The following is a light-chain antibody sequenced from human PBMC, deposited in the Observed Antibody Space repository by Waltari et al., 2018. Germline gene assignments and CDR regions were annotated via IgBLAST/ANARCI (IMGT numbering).Light chain of an antibody. CDR1: RGIDSY. Sequence: CRASRGIDSYLNWYQQRPGRAPKLLIYDASTLQREVPTRFSGGGIGTDFTLTINNLQPEDFATYFCQQSYSPPFTFGQWTRLEI. CDR3: QQSYSPPFT. V-gene: IGKV1-39*01. J-gene: IGKJ5*01. CDR2: DAS.